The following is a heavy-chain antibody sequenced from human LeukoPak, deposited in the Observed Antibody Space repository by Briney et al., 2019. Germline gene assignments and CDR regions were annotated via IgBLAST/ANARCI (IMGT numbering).Heavy chain of an antibody. D-gene: IGHD2-15*01. CDR3: ASKGAGHCYDASCMGSFDL. CDR2: INPNTGYT. J-gene: IGHJ3*01. V-gene: IGHV1-2*02. Sequence: ASVKVSCKASGYPFIDYYLHWVRQAPGQGLEGMGCINPNTGYTNSAQNFQGRVIMTRDTSITTAYMELSRLKSDDTALYYCASKGAGHCYDASCMGSFDLWGQGTTVAVSS. CDR1: GYPFIDYY.